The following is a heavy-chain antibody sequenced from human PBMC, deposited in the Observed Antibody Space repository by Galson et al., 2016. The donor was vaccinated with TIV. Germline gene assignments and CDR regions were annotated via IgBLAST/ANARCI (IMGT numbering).Heavy chain of an antibody. CDR2: IYYSGSA. J-gene: IGHJ4*02. CDR3: ATQRRSRPAYFGF. Sequence: TLSLTCPVSGDSISSGFYYWGWIRQPPGKGLEWIASIYYSGSAYYNPSLQSRVTISLEKSRNQFSLKLTSVTAADTAVYYCATQRRSRPAYFGFWGQGTLVTVSS. V-gene: IGHV4-39*01. CDR1: GDSISSGFYY. D-gene: IGHD3-16*01.